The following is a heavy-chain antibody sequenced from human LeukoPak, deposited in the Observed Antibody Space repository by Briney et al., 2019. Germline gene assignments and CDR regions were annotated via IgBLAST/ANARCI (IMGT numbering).Heavy chain of an antibody. J-gene: IGHJ6*02. Sequence: TLRPSSASSGFTPSTYDISWVRHAPGHGLHRDPSITTSSSYISYADSVRGRLAISRYHAKNSLYLQMNGLRTDDTALYSCASFQCSGGGCRIRYFNMGVWGQGTTVTVSS. V-gene: IGHV3-21*01. CDR1: GFTPSTYD. CDR2: ITTSSSYI. D-gene: IGHD2-15*01. CDR3: ASFQCSGGGCRIRYFNMGV.